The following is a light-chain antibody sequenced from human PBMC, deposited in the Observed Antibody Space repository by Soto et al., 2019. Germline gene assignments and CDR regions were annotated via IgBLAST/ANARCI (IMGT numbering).Light chain of an antibody. CDR3: QQYGDWPLT. J-gene: IGKJ4*01. CDR1: QSVGNN. V-gene: IGKV3-15*01. Sequence: EIVVTQSPDTISVSPGERATLSCRASQSVGNNFAWYQQKPGQAPRLLIFAPSTRATGVPARFSGSGSGTEFTLTISSLQSEDFAVYYCQQYGDWPLTVGGGAKVEIE. CDR2: APS.